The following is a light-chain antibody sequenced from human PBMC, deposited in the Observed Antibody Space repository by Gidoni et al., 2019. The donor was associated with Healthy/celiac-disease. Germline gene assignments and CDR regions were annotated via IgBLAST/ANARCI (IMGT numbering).Light chain of an antibody. CDR1: QSVSSN. Sequence: EIVITQSPATLSVSPGERATLSCRASQSVSSNLAWYQQKPGQAPRLLIYGASTRATGIPARFSGSGSGTEFTLNIRSLQSEDFAVYYCQQYNNWPPLTFGGXTKVEIK. CDR2: GAS. V-gene: IGKV3-15*01. CDR3: QQYNNWPPLT. J-gene: IGKJ4*01.